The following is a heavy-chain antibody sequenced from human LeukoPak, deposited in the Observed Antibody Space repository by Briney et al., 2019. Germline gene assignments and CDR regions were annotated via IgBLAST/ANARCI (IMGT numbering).Heavy chain of an antibody. Sequence: GASVKVSCKASGYTFTSYDINWVRQATGQGLEWMGWMNPNSGNTGYAQKFQGRVTMTRNTSISTAYMELSSLRAEDTAVYYCARDPDYYGSGSYAEAGIVYWGQGTLVTVSS. CDR3: ARDPDYYGSGSYAEAGIVY. CDR2: MNPNSGNT. V-gene: IGHV1-8*01. J-gene: IGHJ4*02. CDR1: GYTFTSYD. D-gene: IGHD3-10*01.